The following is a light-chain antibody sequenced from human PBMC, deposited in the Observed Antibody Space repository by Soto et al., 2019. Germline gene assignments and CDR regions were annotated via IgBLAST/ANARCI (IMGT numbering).Light chain of an antibody. CDR3: QQYGSSPWT. CDR2: GAS. J-gene: IGKJ1*01. V-gene: IGKV3-20*01. CDR1: QSVSSSY. Sequence: EIVLTQSPGTLSWSPGERATLSCRASQSVSSSYLAWYQQKPGQAPRLLIYGASSSATGIPDRFSGSGSGTAFTLTIIRLEPEDFAVYYCQQYGSSPWTFGQGTKVEIK.